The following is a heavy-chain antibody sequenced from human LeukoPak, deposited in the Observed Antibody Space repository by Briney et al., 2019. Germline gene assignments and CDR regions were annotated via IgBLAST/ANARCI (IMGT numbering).Heavy chain of an antibody. J-gene: IGHJ4*02. CDR3: AKYSSGCPYPDC. V-gene: IGHV5-51*01. D-gene: IGHD3-22*01. CDR2: IYPTDSDT. CDR1: GYSFTNYW. Sequence: KSGGSLRLSCKVSGYSFTNYWIAWVRQMRGKGREWLGIIYPTDSDTTYTPSFQGPVTISADKSISTAYLQWNTRQASDTVMYYCAKYSSGCPYPDCWGQGTLVTVSS.